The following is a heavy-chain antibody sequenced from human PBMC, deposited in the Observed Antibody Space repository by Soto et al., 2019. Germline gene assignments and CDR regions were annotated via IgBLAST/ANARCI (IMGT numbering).Heavy chain of an antibody. D-gene: IGHD1-1*01. CDR3: ARENTLKRNWFDP. CDR2: IYYSGST. CDR1: GGSVSSGSYY. V-gene: IGHV4-61*01. Sequence: QVQLQESGPGLVKPSETLSLTCTVSGGSVSSGSYYWGWIRQPPGKGLEWIGYIYYSGSTNYNPSLKSRVTISVDTSKNQFSLKLSSVTAADTAVYYCARENTLKRNWFDPWGQGTLVTVSS. J-gene: IGHJ5*02.